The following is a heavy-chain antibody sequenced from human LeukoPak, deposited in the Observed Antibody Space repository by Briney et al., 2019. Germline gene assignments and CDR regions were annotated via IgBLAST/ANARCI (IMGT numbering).Heavy chain of an antibody. D-gene: IGHD6-13*01. Sequence: GGSLRLSCAASGLTFSSYEMDWVRQAPGKGLEWVSYISSSGSSIYYADSVKGRFTISRDNAKNSLYLQMNSLRAEDTAVYYCARDLTAAAGDYWGQGTLVTVSS. CDR2: ISSSGSSI. CDR3: ARDLTAAAGDY. CDR1: GLTFSSYE. J-gene: IGHJ4*02. V-gene: IGHV3-48*03.